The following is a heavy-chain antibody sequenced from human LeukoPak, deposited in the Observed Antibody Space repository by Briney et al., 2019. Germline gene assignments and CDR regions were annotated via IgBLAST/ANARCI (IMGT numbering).Heavy chain of an antibody. J-gene: IGHJ4*02. Sequence: PSETLSLTCTVSGGSVSSGSYYWSWIRQPPGKGLEWVGCFHYSGSTNYNPSLKSRVTISVDTSKNQFSLKLSSVTAADTAVYYCARRGQIYGSGTYDYWGQGTLVTVSS. CDR1: GGSVSSGSYY. V-gene: IGHV4-61*01. D-gene: IGHD3-10*01. CDR2: FHYSGST. CDR3: ARRGQIYGSGTYDY.